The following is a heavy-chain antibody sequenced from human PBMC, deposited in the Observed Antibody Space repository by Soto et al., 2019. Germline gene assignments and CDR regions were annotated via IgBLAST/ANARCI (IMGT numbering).Heavy chain of an antibody. CDR1: GFIFSDYA. D-gene: IGHD1-1*01. V-gene: IGHV3-30-3*01. CDR3: ARETTRFYYYGMDV. Sequence: QVQLVESGGDVVQPGASLKLSCAASGFIFSDYAMNWVRQAPGKGLEWVAVISYDGVHQFYGDSVKGRFTVSRDNSKNALYLQMNSLRGEDTAVYYCARETTRFYYYGMDVW. J-gene: IGHJ6*01. CDR2: ISYDGVHQ.